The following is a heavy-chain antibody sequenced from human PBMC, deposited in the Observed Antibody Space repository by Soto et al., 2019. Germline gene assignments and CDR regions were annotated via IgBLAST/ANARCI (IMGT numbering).Heavy chain of an antibody. CDR3: ARNSGYDGVYNWFDP. CDR2: IYYSGST. D-gene: IGHD5-12*01. V-gene: IGHV4-39*01. Sequence: SETLSLTCTVSGGSISSSSYYWGWIRQPPGKGLEWIGSIYYSGSTYYNPSLKSRVTISVDTSKNQFSLKLSSVTAADTAVYYCARNSGYDGVYNWFDPWGQGTLVTVSS. CDR1: GGSISSSSYY. J-gene: IGHJ5*02.